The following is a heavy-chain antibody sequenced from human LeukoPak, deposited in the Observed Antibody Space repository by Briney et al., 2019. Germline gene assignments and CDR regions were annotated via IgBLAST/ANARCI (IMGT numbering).Heavy chain of an antibody. CDR1: GYTLTSYG. CDR2: MKPNSGNT. CDR3: AGGYCSGGSCYGGYYYYGMDV. D-gene: IGHD2-15*01. J-gene: IGHJ6*02. Sequence: AAVTVSCKASGYTLTSYGINWVRQATGQGEGWRGGMKPNSGNTGYVQKFQGRVTMTRNTSISTAYMEVSGLRDGDTAVYYCAGGYCSGGSCYGGYYYYGMDVWGQGTTVTVSS. V-gene: IGHV1-8*01.